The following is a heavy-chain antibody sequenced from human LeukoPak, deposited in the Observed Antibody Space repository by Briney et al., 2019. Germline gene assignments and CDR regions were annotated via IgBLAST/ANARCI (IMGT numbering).Heavy chain of an antibody. D-gene: IGHD5-18*01. Sequence: PSETLSLTCTVSGGSISSYYWSWIRQPPGKGLEWIGEINHSGSTNYNPSLKSRVTISVDTSKNQFSLKLSSVTAADTAVYYCAGGQKYTSGYTVTELGSRYFDYWGQGALVTVSS. CDR2: INHSGST. J-gene: IGHJ4*02. CDR1: GGSISSYY. V-gene: IGHV4-34*01. CDR3: AGGQKYTSGYTVTELGSRYFDY.